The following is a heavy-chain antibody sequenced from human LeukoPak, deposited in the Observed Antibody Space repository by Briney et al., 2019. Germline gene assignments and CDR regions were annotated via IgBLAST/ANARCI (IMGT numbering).Heavy chain of an antibody. CDR1: GYTFTSYG. CDR3: ATSPPGIDYYYGMDV. V-gene: IGHV1-18*01. Sequence: GASVKVSCKASGYTFTSYGISWVRQAPGQGLEWMGWISAYNGNTNYAQELQGRVTMTTDTSTSTAYMELRSLRPDDTAVYYCATSPPGIDYYYGMDVWGQGTTVTVSS. D-gene: IGHD1-1*01. CDR2: ISAYNGNT. J-gene: IGHJ6*02.